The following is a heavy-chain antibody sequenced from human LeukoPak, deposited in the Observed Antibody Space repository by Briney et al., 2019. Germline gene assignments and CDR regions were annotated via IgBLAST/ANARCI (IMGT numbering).Heavy chain of an antibody. CDR3: ASGGYVWGSYRYNRDY. J-gene: IGHJ4*02. CDR1: GFTFSSYA. V-gene: IGHV3-30-3*01. D-gene: IGHD3-16*02. Sequence: SGGSLRLSCAASGFTFSSYAMHWVRQAPGKGLEWVAVISYDGSNKYYADSVKGRFTISRDNSKNTLYLQMNSLRAEDTAVYYCASGGYVWGSYRYNRDYWGQGTLVTVSS. CDR2: ISYDGSNK.